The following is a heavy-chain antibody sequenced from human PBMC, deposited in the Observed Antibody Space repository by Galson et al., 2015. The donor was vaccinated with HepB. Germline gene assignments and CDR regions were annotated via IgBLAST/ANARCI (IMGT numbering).Heavy chain of an antibody. CDR2: INTNTGST. CDR1: GYTFTGYY. V-gene: IGHV1-2*04. Sequence: SVKVSCKASGYTFTGYYMHWVRQASGQGLEWMGWINTNTGSTHYEQKFQGWVTMTRDTSISTAYMELMSLRSDDTAVYYCARESMPGPWGDYWGQGTLVTVSS. CDR3: ARESMPGPWGDY. J-gene: IGHJ4*02. D-gene: IGHD7-27*01.